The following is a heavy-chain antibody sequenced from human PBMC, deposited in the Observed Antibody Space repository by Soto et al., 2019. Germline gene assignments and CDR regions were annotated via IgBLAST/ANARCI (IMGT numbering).Heavy chain of an antibody. D-gene: IGHD3-10*01. Sequence: QVQLQESGPGLVKPSQTLSLTCTVSVGSISSGDYYWSWLRQPPGKGLEWIGSIYYSGSAYYNPSLKSRVTITVDTSKTQFYLKLSSVTAADTAVYYCARWWFGEFFDYWGQGTLVTVSS. CDR3: ARWWFGEFFDY. J-gene: IGHJ4*02. CDR1: VGSISSGDYY. CDR2: IYYSGSA. V-gene: IGHV4-30-4*01.